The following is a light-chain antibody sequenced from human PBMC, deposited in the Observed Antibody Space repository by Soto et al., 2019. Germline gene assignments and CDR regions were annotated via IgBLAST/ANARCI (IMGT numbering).Light chain of an antibody. CDR2: EVS. J-gene: IGLJ1*01. CDR3: SSYASSRHYV. V-gene: IGLV2-8*01. Sequence: QSALTQPPSASGSPGQSVTISCTGTSSDVGGYDYVSWYQQHPGKAPKLMIYEVSKRPSGVPDRFSGSKSGNTASLTVSGLQAEDEAGFYWSSYASSRHYVFGTGTKVTVL. CDR1: SSDVGGYDY.